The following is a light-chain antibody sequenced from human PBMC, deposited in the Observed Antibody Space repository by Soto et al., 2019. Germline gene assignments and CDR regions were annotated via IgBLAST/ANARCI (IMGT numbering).Light chain of an antibody. V-gene: IGKV4-1*01. J-gene: IGKJ1*01. CDR2: WAS. Sequence: DIVMTQSPDSLSVSLGERATINCKSSQSVLYSSNNKNYLAWYQQKPGQPPKLLIYWASTRESGVPDRFSGSGSATDFTLTISSLQAEDVAVYYCQQYYSTPWTFGQGTKVGIK. CDR3: QQYYSTPWT. CDR1: QSVLYSSNNKNY.